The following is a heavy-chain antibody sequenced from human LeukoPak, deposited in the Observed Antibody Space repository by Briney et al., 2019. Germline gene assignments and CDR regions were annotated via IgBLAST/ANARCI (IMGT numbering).Heavy chain of an antibody. J-gene: IGHJ4*02. CDR1: LDSISSFY. Sequence: SETLSLTCNVSLDSISSFYWSWIRQSAGAGLEWIGRIYTTGKTDYNPSLKSRVTVSVDTSKNQFSLKLNSVTAADTAVYYCARKDKGSGIGYWGQGTLVTVSS. CDR2: IYTTGKT. D-gene: IGHD3-10*01. CDR3: ARKDKGSGIGY. V-gene: IGHV4-4*07.